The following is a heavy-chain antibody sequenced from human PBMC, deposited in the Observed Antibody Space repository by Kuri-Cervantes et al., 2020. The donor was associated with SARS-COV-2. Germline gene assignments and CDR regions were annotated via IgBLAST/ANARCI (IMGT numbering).Heavy chain of an antibody. D-gene: IGHD2-2*02. CDR2: INWNGGSI. CDR1: GFTLSSHS. CDR3: AIEIGYCSITSCYKYFQH. V-gene: IGHV3-20*04. Sequence: GGSLRLSCAASGFTLSSHSVNWVRQAPGKGLEWVSGINWNGGSIGYADSVKGRFTISRDNAKNSLYLQMNSLRAEDTALYYCAIEIGYCSITSCYKYFQHWGQGTLVTVSS. J-gene: IGHJ1*01.